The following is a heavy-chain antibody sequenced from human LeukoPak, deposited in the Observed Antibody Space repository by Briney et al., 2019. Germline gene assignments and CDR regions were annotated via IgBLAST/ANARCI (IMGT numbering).Heavy chain of an antibody. D-gene: IGHD6-19*01. V-gene: IGHV3-11*05. Sequence: KPGGSLRLSCAASGFTFSDYYMSWIRQVPGKGLEWVSYISSSSSYTKYAESVKGRFTISRDNAKNSLYLQMNSLRAEDTAVYYCARGGRSGWYHDWGQGTLVTVSS. CDR1: GFTFSDYY. J-gene: IGHJ4*02. CDR2: ISSSSSYT. CDR3: ARGGRSGWYHD.